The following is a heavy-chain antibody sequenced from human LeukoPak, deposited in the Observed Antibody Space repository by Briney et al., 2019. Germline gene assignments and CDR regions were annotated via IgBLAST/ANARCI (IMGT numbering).Heavy chain of an antibody. CDR1: GFTFSDYN. Sequence: VGSLKLSCATSGFTFSDYNMHWVRQAPGKGLEWVSDISGLSLTTHYADAVRGRFTVSRDNSKNILFLEMSSLVVDDTAVYFCAKGGNREELVEGIVSWGQGTLLTVSS. CDR2: ISGLSLTT. D-gene: IGHD2-8*02. V-gene: IGHV3-23*01. CDR3: AKGGNREELVEGIVS. J-gene: IGHJ4*02.